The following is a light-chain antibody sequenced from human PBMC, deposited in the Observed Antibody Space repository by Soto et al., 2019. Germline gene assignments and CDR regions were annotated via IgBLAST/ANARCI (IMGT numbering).Light chain of an antibody. CDR2: EVS. CDR1: SSDVGGYDY. J-gene: IGLJ1*01. Sequence: ALTQPPSASGSPGQAVTISCTGTSSDVGGYDYVSWYQQHPGKAPKLMIYEVSKRPSGVPDRFSGSKSGNTASLTVSGLQAEDEADYYCSSYEGSSTYVFGTGTKVTVL. V-gene: IGLV2-8*01. CDR3: SSYEGSSTYV.